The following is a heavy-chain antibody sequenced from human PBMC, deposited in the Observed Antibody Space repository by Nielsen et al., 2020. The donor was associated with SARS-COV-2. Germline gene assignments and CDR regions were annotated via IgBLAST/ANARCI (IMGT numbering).Heavy chain of an antibody. Sequence: SQTLSLTCAVSGDSVSSDTRAWNWIRQSPSRGLEWLGMTYNRSGWFNDFAVSVRGRITINPDTVKNHFSLQLISVIPEDTAVYYCARLPRSGAFDMWGQGTVVTVSS. CDR2: TYNRSGWFN. J-gene: IGHJ3*02. CDR3: ARLPRSGAFDM. CDR1: GDSVSSDTRA. V-gene: IGHV6-1*01.